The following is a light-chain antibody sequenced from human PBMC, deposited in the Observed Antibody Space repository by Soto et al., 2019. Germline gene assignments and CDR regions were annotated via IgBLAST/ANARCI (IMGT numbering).Light chain of an antibody. CDR1: QTISSN. V-gene: IGKV3-15*01. CDR3: QHYNNWVGT. CDR2: GAS. J-gene: IGKJ4*01. Sequence: EVVMTQSPATLSVSPGERATLSCRANQTISSNLAWYQQKPGQAPRLLIYGASTRATGIPARFSGSGSGTEVTLTISSLQSEDFTVYYCQHYNNWVGTFGGGTKVEIK.